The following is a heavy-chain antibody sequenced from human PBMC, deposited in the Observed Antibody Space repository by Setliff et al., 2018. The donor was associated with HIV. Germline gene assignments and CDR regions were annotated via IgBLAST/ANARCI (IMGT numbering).Heavy chain of an antibody. Sequence: PGESLKISCAASGFTFSGYWMHWVRQAPGKGLVWVSRSNSDGSSTTYADSVKGRFTISRDNAKNTLYLQMNSLRAEDTAVYYCARGGSNSWSPFDYWGQGTLVTVSS. D-gene: IGHD6-13*01. CDR1: GFTFSGYW. V-gene: IGHV3-74*01. CDR2: SNSDGSST. CDR3: ARGGSNSWSPFDY. J-gene: IGHJ4*02.